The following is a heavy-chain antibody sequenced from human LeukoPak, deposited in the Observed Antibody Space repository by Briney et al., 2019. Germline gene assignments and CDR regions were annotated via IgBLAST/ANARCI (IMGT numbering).Heavy chain of an antibody. V-gene: IGHV3-30*01. CDR1: GFTFSSYA. J-gene: IGHJ4*02. CDR3: ARDRGSYDSSGYYN. CDR2: ISYDGSNK. D-gene: IGHD3-22*01. Sequence: PGGSPRLSCAASGFTFSSYAMHWVRQAPGKGLEWVAVISYDGSNKYYADSVKGRFTISRDNSKNTLYLQMNSLRAEDTAVYYCARDRGSYDSSGYYNWGQGTLVTVSS.